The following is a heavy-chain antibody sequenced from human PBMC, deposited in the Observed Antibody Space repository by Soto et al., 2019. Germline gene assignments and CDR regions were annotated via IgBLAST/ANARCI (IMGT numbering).Heavy chain of an antibody. CDR3: AKDAPGSGWLSDY. V-gene: IGHV3-23*01. CDR2: ITGRDAGT. Sequence: EVQLLESGGGLVHPGESLRLSCAASGFTFSNYAMSWVRQAPGKGLEWVSTITGRDAGTSYADSVKGRFTVSRDNSRNTLYLQMNSLRAEDTAVYYCAKDAPGSGWLSDYWGQGALVSVSS. D-gene: IGHD3-22*01. CDR1: GFTFSNYA. J-gene: IGHJ4*02.